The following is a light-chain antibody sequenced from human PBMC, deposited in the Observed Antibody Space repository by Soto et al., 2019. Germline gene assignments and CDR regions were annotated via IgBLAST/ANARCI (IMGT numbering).Light chain of an antibody. CDR1: QSVLYSSNNKNY. Sequence: DIVMTQSPDSLAVSLGARATINCKSSQSVLYSSNNKNYLAWYQQKPGQPPKLLIYWASTRESGVPDRFRGSGSGTDFTLTINSLQAEDVAVYYCQQYYSTPLTFGQGTKVDIK. V-gene: IGKV4-1*01. CDR2: WAS. CDR3: QQYYSTPLT. J-gene: IGKJ1*01.